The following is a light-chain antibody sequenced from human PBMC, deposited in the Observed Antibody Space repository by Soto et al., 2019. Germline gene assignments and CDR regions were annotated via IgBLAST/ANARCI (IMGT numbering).Light chain of an antibody. CDR2: GNS. Sequence: QSVLTQPPSVSGAPGQRVTISCTGSSSNIGAGYDVHWYQQLPGTAPKLLIYGNSNRPSGVPDRFSGSESGTSASLAITGLQAEDEADYYCQAHDSSLSGWVFGGGTKLTVL. CDR1: SSNIGAGYD. J-gene: IGLJ3*02. CDR3: QAHDSSLSGWV. V-gene: IGLV1-40*01.